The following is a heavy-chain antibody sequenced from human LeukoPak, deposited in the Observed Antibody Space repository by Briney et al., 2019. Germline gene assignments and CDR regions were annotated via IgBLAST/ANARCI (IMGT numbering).Heavy chain of an antibody. V-gene: IGHV4-4*07. CDR2: IYTSGST. CDR3: ARESIVVVPPDYYYYYYMDV. D-gene: IGHD2-2*01. J-gene: IGHJ6*03. CDR1: GGSISSYY. Sequence: SETLSLTCTVSGGSISSYYWSWLRQPAGTGLEWIRRIYTSGSTNYNPSLKSRVTMSVDTSKNQFSLKLSSVTAADTAVSYCARESIVVVPPDYYYYYYMDVWGKGTTVTVSS.